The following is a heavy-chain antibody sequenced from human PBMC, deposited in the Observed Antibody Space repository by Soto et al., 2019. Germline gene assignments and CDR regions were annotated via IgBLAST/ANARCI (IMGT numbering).Heavy chain of an antibody. V-gene: IGHV1-3*01. CDR1: GYTFTRFV. CDR2: INAAKGNT. CDR3: AARDRLTAAGPDFGC. J-gene: IGHJ4*02. D-gene: IGHD6-13*01. Sequence: SVNVSRKASGYTFTRFVLHWLRQAPAQGREWMGWINAAKGNTKYSQKFQGRVTITSDTSASTDYMELSRLRSEDTAVYYCAARDRLTAAGPDFGCWGQGTLVTVSS.